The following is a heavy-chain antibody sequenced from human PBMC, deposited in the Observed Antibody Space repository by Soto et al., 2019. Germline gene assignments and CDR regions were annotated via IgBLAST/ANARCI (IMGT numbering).Heavy chain of an antibody. CDR2: INPIFGTP. V-gene: IGHV1-69*12. J-gene: IGHJ4*02. CDR3: ARDPLRGSSWYG. CDR1: GGTFSSYA. Sequence: QVQLVQSGAEVKKPGSSVKVSCKASGGTFSSYAISWVRQAPGQGLEWMGGINPIFGTPNYAQKFQGRATITADEATSTDYMELSSLRSEHPAVYYCARDPLRGSSWYGWGPGTLVTVSS. D-gene: IGHD6-13*01.